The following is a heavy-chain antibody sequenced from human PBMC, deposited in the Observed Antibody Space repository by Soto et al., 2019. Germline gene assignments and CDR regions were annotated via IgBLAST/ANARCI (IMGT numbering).Heavy chain of an antibody. D-gene: IGHD5-18*01. CDR1: GFTFSSYW. Sequence: GGSLRLSCAASGFTFSSYWMHWVRQAPGKGLVWVSRTNSDGSSTNYADSVKGRFTISRDNAKNTLFLQMNSLRAEDTAVYYCARVTYTYSYGYLVYYFDYWGQGTLVTVSS. J-gene: IGHJ4*02. CDR3: ARVTYTYSYGYLVYYFDY. CDR2: TNSDGSST. V-gene: IGHV3-74*01.